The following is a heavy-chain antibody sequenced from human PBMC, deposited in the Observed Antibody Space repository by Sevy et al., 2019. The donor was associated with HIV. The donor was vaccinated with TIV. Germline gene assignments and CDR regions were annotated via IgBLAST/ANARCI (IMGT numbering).Heavy chain of an antibody. V-gene: IGHV6-1*01. CDR1: GDSVSSNSAA. Sequence: KQSQTLSLTCAISGDSVSSNSAAWNWIRQSPSRGLEWLGRTYYRSKWYNDYAVSVKSRITINPDTSKNQFSLQLNSVTPEDTAVYYCARDGYYYDSSGYENTTGDAFDIWGQGTMVTVSS. D-gene: IGHD3-22*01. CDR2: TYYRSKWYN. J-gene: IGHJ3*02. CDR3: ARDGYYYDSSGYENTTGDAFDI.